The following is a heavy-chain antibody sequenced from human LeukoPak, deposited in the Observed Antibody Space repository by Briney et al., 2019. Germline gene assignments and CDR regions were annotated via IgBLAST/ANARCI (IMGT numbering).Heavy chain of an antibody. CDR2: ISYDGSNK. CDR1: GFTFSSYG. V-gene: IGHV3-30*18. Sequence: GGSLRLSCAASGFTFSSYGMHWARQAPGKGLEWVAVISYDGSNKYYADSVKGRFTISRDNSKNTLYLQMNSLRAEDTAVYYCAKDMRVLAGALNAFDIWGQGTMVTVSS. J-gene: IGHJ3*02. D-gene: IGHD2-8*02. CDR3: AKDMRVLAGALNAFDI.